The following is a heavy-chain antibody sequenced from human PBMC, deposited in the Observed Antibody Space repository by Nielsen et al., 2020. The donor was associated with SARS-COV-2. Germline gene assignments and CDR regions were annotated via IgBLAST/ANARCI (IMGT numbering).Heavy chain of an antibody. CDR1: GGSISSGGYS. CDR2: FYHSGRT. D-gene: IGHD3-16*01. Sequence: SETLSLTCAVSGGSISSGGYSWSWIRQPPGKGLEWIGYFYHSGRTYYNPSLKSRVTTSVDRSKNQFSLKLSSVTAADTAVYYCARGGRITFGGADDAFDIWGQGTMVTVSS. J-gene: IGHJ3*02. CDR3: ARGGRITFGGADDAFDI. V-gene: IGHV4-30-2*01.